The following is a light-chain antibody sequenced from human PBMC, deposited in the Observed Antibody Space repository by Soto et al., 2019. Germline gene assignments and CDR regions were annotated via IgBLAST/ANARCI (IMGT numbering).Light chain of an antibody. CDR3: AAWDDSLNGL. Sequence: QSVLTQPPSASGTPGQGVTISCSGSSSKIGSNTVNWYQQLPGTAPKLLIYSNNQRPSGVPDRFSGSKSGASASLAISGLQSEDEADYYCAAWDDSLNGLFGGGTKVTVL. CDR2: SNN. V-gene: IGLV1-44*01. J-gene: IGLJ2*01. CDR1: SSKIGSNT.